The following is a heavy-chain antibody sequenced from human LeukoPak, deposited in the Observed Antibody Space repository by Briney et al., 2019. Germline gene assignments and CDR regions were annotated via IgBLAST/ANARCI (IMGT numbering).Heavy chain of an antibody. J-gene: IGHJ4*02. V-gene: IGHV1-69*05. Sequence: SVKVSCKASGYTFTSYDINWVRQATGQGLEWMGGIIPIFGTANYAQKFQGRVTITTDESTSTAYMELSSLRSEDTAVYYCARGDCSSTSCYPPGDFDYWGQGTLVTVSS. D-gene: IGHD2-2*01. CDR2: IIPIFGTA. CDR3: ARGDCSSTSCYPPGDFDY. CDR1: GYTFTSYD.